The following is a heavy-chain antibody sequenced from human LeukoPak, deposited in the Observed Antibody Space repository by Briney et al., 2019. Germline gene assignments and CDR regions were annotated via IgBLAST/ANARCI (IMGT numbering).Heavy chain of an antibody. Sequence: TPGGSLRLSCAASGFTFSDYYMSWIRQPPGKGLEWIGEINHSGSTNYNPSLKSRVTISVDTSKNQFSLKLSSVTAADTAVYYCARVGSYGSGSYYNPPGPRFDPWGQGTLVTVSS. CDR1: GFTFSDYY. D-gene: IGHD3-10*01. CDR3: ARVGSYGSGSYYNPPGPRFDP. J-gene: IGHJ5*02. V-gene: IGHV4-34*01. CDR2: INHSGST.